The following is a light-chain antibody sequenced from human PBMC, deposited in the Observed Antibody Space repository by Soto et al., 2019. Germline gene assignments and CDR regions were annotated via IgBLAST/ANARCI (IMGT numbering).Light chain of an antibody. J-gene: IGLJ6*01. V-gene: IGLV2-8*01. CDR1: KNGIGVYDF. CDR2: ELV. CDR3: KSYAGSNTYM. Sequence: QSVLTQPPSASGSPGQSVTISCTGTKNGIGVYDFVSLYQHHPDKAPRLITSELVQRPSAVPTRFSGSKSVKTAALTVSGLQVADEVPYFCKSYAGSNTYMFRSGTKATVL.